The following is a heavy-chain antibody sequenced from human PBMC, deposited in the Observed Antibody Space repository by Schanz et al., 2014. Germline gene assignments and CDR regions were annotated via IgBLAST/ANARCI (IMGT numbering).Heavy chain of an antibody. CDR3: ARVGYGSGRSFDY. D-gene: IGHD3-10*01. J-gene: IGHJ4*02. CDR1: GFTVSSNY. Sequence: EVQLVESGGGLVQPGGSLRVSCAASGFTVSSNYMSWVRQAPGKGLEWVSLISSTSSYRYYADSVKGRFTISRDNAKNSLYLQMYSLRAEDTAVYYCARVGYGSGRSFDYWGQGTLVTVSS. CDR2: ISSTSSYR. V-gene: IGHV3-21*01.